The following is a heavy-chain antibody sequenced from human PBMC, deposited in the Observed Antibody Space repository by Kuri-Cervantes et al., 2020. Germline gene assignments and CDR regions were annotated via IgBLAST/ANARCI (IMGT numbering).Heavy chain of an antibody. CDR2: ISSSGSTI. D-gene: IGHD3-10*01. Sequence: GESLKISCAASGFSFSDYNMNWVRQAPGKGLEWVSYISSSGSTIYYADSVKGRFTISRDNAKNSLYLQMNSLRAEDTAVYYCARGGRGEDYFDYWGQGTLVTVSS. V-gene: IGHV3-11*01. CDR1: GFSFSDYN. CDR3: ARGGRGEDYFDY. J-gene: IGHJ4*02.